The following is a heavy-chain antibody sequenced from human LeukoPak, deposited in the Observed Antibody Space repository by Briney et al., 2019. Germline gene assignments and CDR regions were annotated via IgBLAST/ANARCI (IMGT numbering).Heavy chain of an antibody. V-gene: IGHV3-23*01. CDR3: AKGSSTARPYYFDC. J-gene: IGHJ4*02. Sequence: AGGSLRLSCAASGFTFSSYSMNWVRQAPGKGLDWISGITDDAGSTWYADSVKGRFTISRDNSKNTLYLQMNGLRAEDTAVYYCAKGSSTARPYYFDCWGQGTLVSVSS. CDR2: ITDDAGST. CDR1: GFTFSSYS. D-gene: IGHD6-6*01.